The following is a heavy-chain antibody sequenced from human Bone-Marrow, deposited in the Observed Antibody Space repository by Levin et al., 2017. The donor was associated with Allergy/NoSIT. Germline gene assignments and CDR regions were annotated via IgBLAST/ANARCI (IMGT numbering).Heavy chain of an antibody. D-gene: IGHD1-14*01. J-gene: IGHJ5*02. CDR3: ARERADRGFDP. V-gene: IGHV1-46*01. CDR1: GYTFSNYY. Sequence: LGESLKISCKTSGYTFSNYYIHWVRQAPGLGLDWMGIIYPTVGITTYAQKFQGRLTMTRDTSTGTVYMELSSLRSEDTAVYYCARERADRGFDPWGQGTQVTVSS. CDR2: IYPTVGIT.